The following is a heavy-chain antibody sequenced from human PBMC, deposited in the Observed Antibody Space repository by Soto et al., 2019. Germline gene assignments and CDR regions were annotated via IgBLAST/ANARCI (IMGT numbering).Heavy chain of an antibody. J-gene: IGHJ4*02. D-gene: IGHD2-15*01. Sequence: QVQLVQSGAEVKKPGASVKVSCKVSGYTLTELSMHWVRQAPGKGLEWMGGFDPEDGETIYAQKFQGRVTMTEDTSKDTAYMELSSLRSEDTAVYYCAVDLGYCSGGSCLSYYFDYWGQGTLVTVSS. CDR1: GYTLTELS. CDR3: AVDLGYCSGGSCLSYYFDY. CDR2: FDPEDGET. V-gene: IGHV1-24*01.